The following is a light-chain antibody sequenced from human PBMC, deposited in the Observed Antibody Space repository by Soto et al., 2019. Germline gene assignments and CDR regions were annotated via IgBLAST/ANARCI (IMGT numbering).Light chain of an antibody. V-gene: IGLV2-14*01. Sequence: QSALTQPASVSGSPGQSITISCTGTSSDVGGYNYVSWYQQHPGKAPKLMIYEVSNRPSGVSNRFSGSKSGNTASPTISGLQAEDEADHYCSSYTSSSIDYVFGTGTKRTVL. CDR2: EVS. CDR1: SSDVGGYNY. CDR3: SSYTSSSIDYV. J-gene: IGLJ1*01.